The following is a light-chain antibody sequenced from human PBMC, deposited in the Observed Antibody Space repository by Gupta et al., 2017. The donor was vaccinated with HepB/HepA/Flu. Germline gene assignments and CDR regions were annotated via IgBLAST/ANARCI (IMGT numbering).Light chain of an antibody. Sequence: QSVLTQPPSASGPPGQRVTISCSGSTPNIGNNYVYWYQQFPGTAPKLLIYRNNQRPAGVPDRFSGSKSGTAASLAISGLRAEDEADYYCAAWDDNRCVVFGGGTKLTVL. CDR3: AAWDDNRCVV. V-gene: IGLV1-47*01. CDR2: RNN. CDR1: TPNIGNNY. J-gene: IGLJ2*01.